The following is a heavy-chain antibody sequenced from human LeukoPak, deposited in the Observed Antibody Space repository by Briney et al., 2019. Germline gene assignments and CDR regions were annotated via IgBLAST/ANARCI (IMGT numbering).Heavy chain of an antibody. CDR3: ARTVPSGYRMFDY. J-gene: IGHJ4*02. D-gene: IGHD3-3*01. CDR1: GCSVSSGRYY. CDR2: IYYSGST. V-gene: IGHV4-61*01. Sequence: SETLSLTCTVSGCSVSSGRYYWSWIRQPPGKGLEWIGYIYYSGSTNYNPSLKSRATISVDTSKNQFSLKLSSVTAADTAVYYCARTVPSGYRMFDYWGQGTLVTVSS.